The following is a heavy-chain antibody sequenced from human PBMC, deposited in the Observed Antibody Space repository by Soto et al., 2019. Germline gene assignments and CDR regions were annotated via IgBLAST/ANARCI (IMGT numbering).Heavy chain of an antibody. D-gene: IGHD3-3*01. CDR2: ISCYNGKT. CDR1: GYSFTAYG. CDR3: ARDAPPPELRFLEWHNYDYNGMDV. Sequence: ASVKVSCKTSGYSFTAYGISWVRHAPGQGLEWMGLISCYNGKTKYAQKVQGRVTMTTDTSTSTAYMEVRSLRSDDTAIYYCARDAPPPELRFLEWHNYDYNGMDVWGQGTTVTVSS. V-gene: IGHV1-18*01. J-gene: IGHJ6*02.